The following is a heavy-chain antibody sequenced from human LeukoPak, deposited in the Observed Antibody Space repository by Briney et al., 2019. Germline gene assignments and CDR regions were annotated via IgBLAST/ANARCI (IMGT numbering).Heavy chain of an antibody. Sequence: ASVKVSCKASGYTFTSYYMHWVRQAPGQGLEWMGIINPSGGSTSYAQKFQGRVTMTRDTSTSTVYMELSSLRSEDTAVYYCARANSFWSGYYTGPYYYYYMDVWGKGTTVTVSS. CDR2: INPSGGST. CDR3: ARANSFWSGYYTGPYYYYYMDV. V-gene: IGHV1-46*01. CDR1: GYTFTSYY. D-gene: IGHD3-3*01. J-gene: IGHJ6*03.